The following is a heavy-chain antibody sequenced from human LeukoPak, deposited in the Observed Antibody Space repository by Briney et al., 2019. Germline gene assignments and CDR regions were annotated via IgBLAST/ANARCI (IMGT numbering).Heavy chain of an antibody. CDR2: IYYSGST. J-gene: IGHJ4*02. CDR3: ARDPYYYDSSPRAQVIFDY. V-gene: IGHV4-59*01. CDR1: GGSINSYY. D-gene: IGHD3-22*01. Sequence: SETLSLTCTVSGGSINSYYWSWIRQPPGKGLEWIGYIYYSGSTNHNPSLKSRVTMSVDTSKNQFSLKLSSVTAADTAVYYCARDPYYYDSSPRAQVIFDYWGQGTLVTVSS.